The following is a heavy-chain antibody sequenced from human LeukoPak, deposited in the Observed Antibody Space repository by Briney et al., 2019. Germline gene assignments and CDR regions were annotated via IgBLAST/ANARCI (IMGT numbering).Heavy chain of an antibody. CDR3: ARDEKVVPPAIFYYGMDV. CDR2: ISSRSSYI. V-gene: IGHV3-21*01. J-gene: IGHJ6*04. Sequence: GGSLRLSWAASGFTFSSYSMNWVRQAAGKGLELVASISSRSSYIYYADSVKGRCTISRGDAKNSLYLQMNSLRAEDTAVYYSARDEKVVPPAIFYYGMDVWGKGTTVTVSS. CDR1: GFTFSSYS. D-gene: IGHD2-2*01.